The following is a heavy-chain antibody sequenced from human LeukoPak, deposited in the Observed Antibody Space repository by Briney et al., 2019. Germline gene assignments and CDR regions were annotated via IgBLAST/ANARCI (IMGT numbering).Heavy chain of an antibody. J-gene: IGHJ6*03. CDR1: GYTFTSYG. D-gene: IGHD3-10*01. CDR2: ISGYNGNT. CDR3: ARWGLGLSELGYMDV. V-gene: IGHV1-18*01. Sequence: ASVKVSCKASGYTFTSYGISWVRQAPGQGLEWMGWISGYNGNTNYAQNLQGRVTMTTDTSTSTVYMELSSLRSEDTAVYYCARWGLGLSELGYMDVWGKGTTVTISS.